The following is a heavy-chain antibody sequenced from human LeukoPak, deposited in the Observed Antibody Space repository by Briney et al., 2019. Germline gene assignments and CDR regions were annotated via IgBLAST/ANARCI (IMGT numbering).Heavy chain of an antibody. D-gene: IGHD3-10*01. J-gene: IGHJ4*02. CDR2: IYSGGST. Sequence: PGGSLRLSCAASGFTVSSTYMSWVRQALGKGLEWVSVIYSGGSTYYADSVKGRFSISRDIFKNTLYLQMNSLRAEDTAFYYCARENRGIITRPIDNWGQGTLVTVSS. V-gene: IGHV3-53*01. CDR1: GFTVSSTY. CDR3: ARENRGIITRPIDN.